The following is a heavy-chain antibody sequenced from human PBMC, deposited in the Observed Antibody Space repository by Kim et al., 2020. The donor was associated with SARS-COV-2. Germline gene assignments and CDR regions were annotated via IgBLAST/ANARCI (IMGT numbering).Heavy chain of an antibody. CDR3: AKVYPGLRGAFDI. Sequence: YGGSVKGRFTISRDNAKNTRYLQMNSLRAEDTAVYYCAKVYPGLRGAFDIWGQGTMVTVSS. V-gene: IGHV3-33*06. D-gene: IGHD2-15*01. J-gene: IGHJ3*02.